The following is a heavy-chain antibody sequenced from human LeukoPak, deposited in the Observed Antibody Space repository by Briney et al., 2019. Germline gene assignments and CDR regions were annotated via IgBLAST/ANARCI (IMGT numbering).Heavy chain of an antibody. CDR3: ARGITIFGVGKFDY. V-gene: IGHV4-4*02. J-gene: IGHJ4*02. Sequence: PSGTLSLTCAVSGDSISDKYWWRWVRQFPDKGLEWIGEVYRSGGTSYNPSLKSRVTVSIDYSKNQFSLNLRSVTAADTAVYYCARGITIFGVGKFDYWGQGTLVTVSS. CDR2: VYRSGGT. CDR1: GDSISDKYW. D-gene: IGHD3-3*01.